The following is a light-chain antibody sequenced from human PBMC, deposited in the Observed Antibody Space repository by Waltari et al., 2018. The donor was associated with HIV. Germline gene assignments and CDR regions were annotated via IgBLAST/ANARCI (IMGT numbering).Light chain of an antibody. CDR3: QSFDTNLSGSTVV. CDR1: YSNIGAHFN. CDR2: VYN. Sequence: QSVLTQPPSVSGAPGQRVNIPCPWTYSNIGAHFNVYWCHHHPGPAPQLLIYVYNRRPPPVPNPFSCSASGTSASLAITGPQSEDEADYYCQSFDTNLSGSTVVFGGGTRVTVL. J-gene: IGLJ2*01. V-gene: IGLV1-40*01.